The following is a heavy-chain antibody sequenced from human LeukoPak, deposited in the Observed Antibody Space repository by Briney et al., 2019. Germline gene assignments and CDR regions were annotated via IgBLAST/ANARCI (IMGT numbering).Heavy chain of an antibody. Sequence: SETLSLTCTVSGGSISSSSYYWGWIRQPPGKGLEWIGSIYYSGSTYYNPSLKSRVTISVDTSKNQFSLQLNSVTPEDTAVYYCARGVQQRLGTSYYYYYMDVWGKGTTVTVSS. CDR3: ARGVQQRLGTSYYYYYMDV. D-gene: IGHD3-16*01. J-gene: IGHJ6*03. CDR1: GGSISSSSYY. CDR2: IYYSGST. V-gene: IGHV4-39*01.